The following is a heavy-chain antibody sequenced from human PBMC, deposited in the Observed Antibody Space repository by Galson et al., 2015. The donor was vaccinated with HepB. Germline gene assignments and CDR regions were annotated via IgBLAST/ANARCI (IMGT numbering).Heavy chain of an antibody. Sequence: SLRLSCAASGFTFRIEAMNWVRQVPGQGLMWIARIDGDGSKIGYADSVKGRFTVSRDNAKNMLYLQLDSLRAEDTGVYYCARGNRDVWGQGTTVTVSS. CDR3: ARGNRDV. D-gene: IGHD2/OR15-2a*01. CDR2: IDGDGSKI. J-gene: IGHJ6*01. V-gene: IGHV3-74*01. CDR1: GFTFRIEA.